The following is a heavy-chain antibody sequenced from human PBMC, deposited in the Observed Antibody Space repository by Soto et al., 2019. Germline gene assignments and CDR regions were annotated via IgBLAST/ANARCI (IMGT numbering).Heavy chain of an antibody. CDR3: TTDQDVEYQLLNGGNY. D-gene: IGHD2-2*01. CDR1: GFTFSNAW. V-gene: IGHV3-15*04. J-gene: IGHJ4*02. CDR2: IESKTDGGTT. Sequence: EVQLVESGGGLVKPGGSLRLSCAASGFTFSNAWMSWVRQAPGKGLEWVGRIESKTDGGTTDYAAPVKGRFTISRDDSKNTLYLQMNSLKTEDTAVYYCTTDQDVEYQLLNGGNYWGQGTLVTVSS.